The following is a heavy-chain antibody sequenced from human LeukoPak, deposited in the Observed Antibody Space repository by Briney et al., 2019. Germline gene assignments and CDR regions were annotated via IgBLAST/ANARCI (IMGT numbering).Heavy chain of an antibody. V-gene: IGHV4-34*01. J-gene: IGHJ4*02. Sequence: SETLSLTCAVSGGSFSGYYWSWIRQPPGKGLEWIGEINHSGSTNYNPSLKSRVTISVDTSKNQFSLKLSSVTAADTAVYYCARLQHNSIVVVPAAKDYWGQGTLVTVSS. CDR3: ARLQHNSIVVVPAAKDY. CDR1: GGSFSGYY. D-gene: IGHD2-2*01. CDR2: INHSGST.